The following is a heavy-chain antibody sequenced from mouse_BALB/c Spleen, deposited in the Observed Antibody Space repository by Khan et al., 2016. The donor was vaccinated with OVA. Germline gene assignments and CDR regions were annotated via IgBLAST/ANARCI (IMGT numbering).Heavy chain of an antibody. CDR1: GYSITSDYA. CDR3: ARVYGGDFDY. J-gene: IGHJ2*01. CDR2: ISYSGNT. Sequence: EVQLVESGPGLVKLSQSLSLICTVTGYSITSDYAWNWIRQFPGNKLEWMGFISYSGNTKYNPSLKSRISITRDTSKNQFFLQLNSVTTEDTATYYCARVYGGDFDYWGHGTTLTVSS. V-gene: IGHV3-2*02. D-gene: IGHD1-1*01.